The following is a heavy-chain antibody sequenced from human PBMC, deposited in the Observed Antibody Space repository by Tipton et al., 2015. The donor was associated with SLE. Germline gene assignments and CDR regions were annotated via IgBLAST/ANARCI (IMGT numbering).Heavy chain of an antibody. D-gene: IGHD1-26*01. CDR1: GASISTSGYC. CDR3: GRSGGYRIHR. J-gene: IGHJ1*01. V-gene: IGHV4-39*01. CDR2: ICYDGNT. Sequence: TLSLTCTVSGASISTSGYCWSWIRQPPGKGLEWIGSICYDGNTNYNPSLKSRVTISVDTPRSLFSLKVSSVTATDTAVYYCGRSGGYRIHRWGQGTLVTVSS.